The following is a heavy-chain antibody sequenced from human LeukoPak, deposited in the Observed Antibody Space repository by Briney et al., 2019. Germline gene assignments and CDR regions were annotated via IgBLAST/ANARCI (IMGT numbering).Heavy chain of an antibody. CDR1: GGSISSYY. CDR2: IYYSGST. V-gene: IGHV4-59*01. D-gene: IGHD6-19*01. Sequence: SETLSLTCTVSGGSISSYYWSWIRQPPGKGLEWIGYIYYSGSTNYNPSLKSRVTISVDTSKNQFSLKLSSVTAADTAVYYCARAVIVAGTLYFDYWGQGTLVTVSS. J-gene: IGHJ4*02. CDR3: ARAVIVAGTLYFDY.